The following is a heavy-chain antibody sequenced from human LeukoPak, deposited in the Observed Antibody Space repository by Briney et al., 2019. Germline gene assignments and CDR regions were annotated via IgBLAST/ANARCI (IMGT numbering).Heavy chain of an antibody. Sequence: GASVTVSCKASGGTFSSYAISWVRQAPGQGLEWMGRIIPILGIANYAQKFQGRVTITADKSTSTAYMELSSLRSEDTAVYYCSLTTGIKYSSSWYETRFDPWGQGTLVTVSS. CDR2: IIPILGIA. CDR1: GGTFSSYA. D-gene: IGHD6-13*01. V-gene: IGHV1-69*04. J-gene: IGHJ5*02. CDR3: SLTTGIKYSSSWYETRFDP.